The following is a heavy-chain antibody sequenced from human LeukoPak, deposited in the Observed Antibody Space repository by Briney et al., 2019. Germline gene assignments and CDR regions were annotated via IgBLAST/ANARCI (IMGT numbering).Heavy chain of an antibody. J-gene: IGHJ5*02. CDR2: IYTSGST. CDR3: ARGTTVTTANWFDP. CDR1: GGSISSYY. V-gene: IGHV4-4*07. Sequence: KPSETLSLTCTVSGGSISSYYWSWIRQPAGKGLEWIGRIYTSGSTNYNPSLKSRVTMSVDTSKNQFSLKLSSVTAADTAVYYCARGTTVTTANWFDPWGQGTLVTVSS. D-gene: IGHD4-11*01.